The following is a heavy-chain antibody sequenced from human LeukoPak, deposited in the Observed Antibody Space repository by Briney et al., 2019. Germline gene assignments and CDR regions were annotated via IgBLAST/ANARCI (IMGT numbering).Heavy chain of an antibody. Sequence: SETLSLTCTVSGDSIGSSYWSWIRQPPGKGLEWIGCIYYIGSTNYNPSLKSRVTISEDLSKNQFSLKLRSLTAADTAVYYCARVPRGVWGSYRHSCYMDVWGKGTTVTVSS. CDR3: ARVPRGVWGSYRHSCYMDV. J-gene: IGHJ6*03. V-gene: IGHV4-59*01. CDR2: IYYIGST. CDR1: GDSIGSSY. D-gene: IGHD3-16*02.